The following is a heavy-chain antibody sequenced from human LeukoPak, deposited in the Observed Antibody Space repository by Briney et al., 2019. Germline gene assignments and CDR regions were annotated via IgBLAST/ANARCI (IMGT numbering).Heavy chain of an antibody. CDR2: ISAYNGNT. J-gene: IGHJ6*02. Sequence: ASVKVSCKASGYTFTSYGISWVRQAPGQGLEWMGWISAYNGNTNYAQKLQGRVTMTTDTSTSTAYMELRSLRSDDTAVYYCARDLVYCSSTSCYNPIYYYYYGMDVWGQGTTVTVSS. CDR3: ARDLVYCSSTSCYNPIYYYYYGMDV. D-gene: IGHD2-2*01. CDR1: GYTFTSYG. V-gene: IGHV1-18*01.